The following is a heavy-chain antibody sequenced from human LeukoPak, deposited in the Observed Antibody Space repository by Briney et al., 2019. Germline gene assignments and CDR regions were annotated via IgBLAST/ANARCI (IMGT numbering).Heavy chain of an antibody. V-gene: IGHV3-30*02. CDR3: ASQDSSGYPEYFQH. CDR1: GFTFSSYG. CDR2: IRYDGNNK. D-gene: IGHD3-22*01. Sequence: GGSLRLSCAASGFTFSSYGMHWVRQAPGKGLEWVAFIRYDGNNKYYADSVKGRFTISRDNSKNTLYLQMTSPRAEDTAVYYCASQDSSGYPEYFQHWGQGTLVTVSS. J-gene: IGHJ1*01.